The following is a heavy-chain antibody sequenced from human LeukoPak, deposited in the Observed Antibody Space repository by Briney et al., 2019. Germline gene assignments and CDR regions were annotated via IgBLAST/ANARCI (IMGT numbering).Heavy chain of an antibody. V-gene: IGHV3-11*01. D-gene: IGHD5-18*01. CDR2: ISSKGDTI. CDR3: VRGGYGWTFDF. CDR1: GFNFNDNF. Sequence: GGSLRLSCTASGFNFNDNFMGWIRQAPGKGLEWISYISSKGDTIHYSDPVKGRFSIAGDNPQKSLYLQMNSLRVEDTAVYYCVRGGYGWTFDFWGQGTLVTVSS. J-gene: IGHJ4*02.